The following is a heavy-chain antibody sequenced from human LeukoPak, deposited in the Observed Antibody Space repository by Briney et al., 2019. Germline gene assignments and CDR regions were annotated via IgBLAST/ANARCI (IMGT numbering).Heavy chain of an antibody. D-gene: IGHD6-13*01. J-gene: IGHJ3*02. CDR2: FYYGGST. V-gene: IGHV4-59*01. Sequence: PSETLSLTCIVSGGSISRYYWSWIRQPPGKGLEWIGYFYYGGSTNYNPSLKSRATISVDTSTNQFSLKLNSVTAADTAVYYCATPGQLASPDAFDIWGQGTMVTVSS. CDR1: GGSISRYY. CDR3: ATPGQLASPDAFDI.